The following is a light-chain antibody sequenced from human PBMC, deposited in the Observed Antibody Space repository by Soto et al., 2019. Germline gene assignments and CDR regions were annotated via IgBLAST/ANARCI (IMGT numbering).Light chain of an antibody. V-gene: IGKV3-20*01. CDR3: HQYDSSRT. CDR1: QTVTSTF. J-gene: IGKJ1*01. CDR2: GAS. Sequence: EIVLTQSPGTLSLSPGERATLSCRARQTVTSTFLAWYQQKPGQAPRLLIYGASRRATGIPDRFSGSGSGTDFTLTITRLEPEDFAVYYCHQYDSSRTFGQGTKVE.